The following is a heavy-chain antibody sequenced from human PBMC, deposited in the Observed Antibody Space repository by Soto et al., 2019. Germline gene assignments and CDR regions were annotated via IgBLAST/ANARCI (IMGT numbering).Heavy chain of an antibody. D-gene: IGHD6-19*01. CDR3: ARWGAVAGYDAFDI. CDR1: GYTFTSYA. J-gene: IGHJ3*02. Sequence: ASVKVSCKASGYTFTSYAMHWVRQAPGQRLEWMGWINAGNGNTKYSQKFQGRVTITRDTSASTAYMELSSLRSEDTAVYYCARWGAVAGYDAFDIWGQGTMVTVSS. CDR2: INAGNGNT. V-gene: IGHV1-3*01.